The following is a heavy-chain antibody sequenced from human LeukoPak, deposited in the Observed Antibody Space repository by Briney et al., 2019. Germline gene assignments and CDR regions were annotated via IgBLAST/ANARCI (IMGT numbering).Heavy chain of an antibody. Sequence: GGSLRLSCAASGFTFRSYGMHWVRQAPGKGLEWVAVIWHDGKNKYYADSVKGRFTISRDNSKNMLYLQMNSLRAEDTATYFCARDLGDGEFDSWGQGTLVTVSS. J-gene: IGHJ4*02. CDR1: GFTFRSYG. V-gene: IGHV3-33*01. CDR3: ARDLGDGEFDS. CDR2: IWHDGKNK. D-gene: IGHD3-10*01.